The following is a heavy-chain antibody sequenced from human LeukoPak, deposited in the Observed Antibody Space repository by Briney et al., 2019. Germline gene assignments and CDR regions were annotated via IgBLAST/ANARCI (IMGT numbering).Heavy chain of an antibody. Sequence: VASVKVSCKASGYTFTSYDINWVRQATGQGLEWMGWMNPNSGNTGYAQKFQGRVTINRNTSISTAYMELSSLRSDDTAVYYCARLYGSGFYYYYYMDVWGKGTTVTVSS. CDR3: ARLYGSGFYYYYYMDV. J-gene: IGHJ6*03. CDR2: MNPNSGNT. CDR1: GYTFTSYD. V-gene: IGHV1-8*03. D-gene: IGHD3-10*01.